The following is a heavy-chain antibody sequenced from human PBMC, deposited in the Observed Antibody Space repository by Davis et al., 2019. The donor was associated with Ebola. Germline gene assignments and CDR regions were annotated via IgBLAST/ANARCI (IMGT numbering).Heavy chain of an antibody. CDR3: ASALGIYSPPDY. V-gene: IGHV1-18*01. CDR2: ISAYNGNT. D-gene: IGHD5-12*01. Sequence: ASVKVSCKASGYTFTSYGISWVRQAPGQGLEWMGWISAYNGNTNYAQKLQGRVTMTTDTSTSTAYMELSSLRSDDTAVYYCASALGIYSPPDYWGQGTLVTVSS. CDR1: GYTFTSYG. J-gene: IGHJ4*02.